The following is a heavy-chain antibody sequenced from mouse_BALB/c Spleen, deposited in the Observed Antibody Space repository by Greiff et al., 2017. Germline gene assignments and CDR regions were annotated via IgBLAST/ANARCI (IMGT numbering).Heavy chain of an antibody. D-gene: IGHD4-1*01. CDR3: TRGGNWDAFFFAY. V-gene: IGHV1S81*02. CDR2: INPSNGGT. CDR1: GYTFTSYY. Sequence: QVHVKQSGAELVKPGASVKLSCKASGYTFTSYYMYWVKQRPGQGLEWIGEINPSNGGTNFNEKFKSKATLTVDKSSSTAYMQLSSLTSEDSAVYYCTRGGNWDAFFFAYWGQGTLVTVSA. J-gene: IGHJ3*01.